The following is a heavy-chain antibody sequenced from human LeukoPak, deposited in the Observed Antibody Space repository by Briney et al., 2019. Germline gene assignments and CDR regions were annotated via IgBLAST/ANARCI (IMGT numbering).Heavy chain of an antibody. CDR2: ISYDGSTK. Sequence: GGSLRLSCAASGFTFSSYAMHWVRQAPGKGLEWVAVISYDGSTKFYADSVKGRFTLSRDNSKNTLYLQMNSLRAEDTAVYYCARGKMYYDFWSGSKSTYFDYWGQGTLVTVSS. V-gene: IGHV3-30-3*01. CDR1: GFTFSSYA. D-gene: IGHD3-3*01. CDR3: ARGKMYYDFWSGSKSTYFDY. J-gene: IGHJ4*02.